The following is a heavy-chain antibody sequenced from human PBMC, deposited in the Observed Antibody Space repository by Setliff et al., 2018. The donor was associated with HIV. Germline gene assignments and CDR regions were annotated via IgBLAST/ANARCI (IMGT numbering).Heavy chain of an antibody. CDR1: GFTFSSYV. D-gene: IGHD3-16*01. Sequence: GSLRLSCAASGFTFSSYVMSWVRQAPGKGLEWVAVIWYDRSNKYYADSVKGRFTISRDNSKNTLYLQMNSLRAEDTAVYYCAKEAIYVGYVDYWGQGTLVTVPQ. CDR2: IWYDRSNK. CDR3: AKEAIYVGYVDY. J-gene: IGHJ4*02. V-gene: IGHV3-33*06.